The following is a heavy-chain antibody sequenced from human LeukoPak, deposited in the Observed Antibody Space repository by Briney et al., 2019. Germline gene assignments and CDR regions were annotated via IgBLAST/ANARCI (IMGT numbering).Heavy chain of an antibody. CDR1: GFTYSSYA. CDR3: AKVGTTVPHYFDC. D-gene: IGHD4-17*01. J-gene: IGHJ4*02. CDR2: ISDSGGST. V-gene: IGHV3-23*01. Sequence: GGSLRLSCAASGFTYSSYAMSWVREAPGKGLEGVSGISDSGGSTYYAQSVKGRFTISRDNSENTLYLQMNGLRVEDTAVYYCAKVGTTVPHYFDCWGQGTLVTVSS.